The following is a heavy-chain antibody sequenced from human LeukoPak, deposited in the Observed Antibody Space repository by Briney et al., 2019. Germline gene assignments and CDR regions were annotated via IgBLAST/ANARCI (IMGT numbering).Heavy chain of an antibody. Sequence: SETLSLTCTVSGVSISSDGYYWSWIRQPLGKGLEWIGYIYYSGSAYYNPSLKRRVTISVDTSKNQFSLKLSSVTAADTAVYFCARGMDEYLWGTYDYWGQGTLVAVSS. J-gene: IGHJ4*02. V-gene: IGHV4-30-4*01. CDR2: IYYSGSA. CDR1: GVSISSDGYY. CDR3: ARGMDEYLWGTYDY. D-gene: IGHD3-16*01.